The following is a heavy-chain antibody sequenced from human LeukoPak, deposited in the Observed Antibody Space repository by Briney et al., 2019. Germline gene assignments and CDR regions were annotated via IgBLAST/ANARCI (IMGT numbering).Heavy chain of an antibody. J-gene: IGHJ2*01. V-gene: IGHV4-39*01. Sequence: KPSETLSLTCTVSGGSISASTDYWGWIRQPPGKGLEWIGIIYYSGGTYYNPYLKSRVTISVDTSENQFSLKLSSVTAADTAVYYCARVILRSWYFDLWGRGTLVTVSS. CDR3: ARVILRSWYFDL. CDR1: GGSISASTDY. CDR2: IYYSGGT. D-gene: IGHD2/OR15-2a*01.